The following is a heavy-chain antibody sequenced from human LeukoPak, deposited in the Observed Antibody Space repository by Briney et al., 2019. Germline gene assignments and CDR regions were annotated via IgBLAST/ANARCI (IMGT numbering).Heavy chain of an antibody. D-gene: IGHD3-3*01. CDR3: ARSYYHFWSNYQYPGDY. CDR1: GYTFTSYG. Sequence: ASVKVSCKASGYTFTSYGMNWVRQAPGQGLEWMGWINTNTGNPTYAQGFTGRFVCSLDTSVSTAYLQISSLKAEDTAVYYCARSYYHFWSNYQYPGDYWGQGTLVTVSS. CDR2: INTNTGNP. V-gene: IGHV7-4-1*02. J-gene: IGHJ4*02.